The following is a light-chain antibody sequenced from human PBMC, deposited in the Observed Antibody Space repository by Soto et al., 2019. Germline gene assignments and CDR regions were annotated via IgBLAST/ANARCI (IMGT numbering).Light chain of an antibody. CDR3: QQYNSYSLYT. CDR1: QSISSW. J-gene: IGKJ2*01. V-gene: IGKV1-5*03. CDR2: KAS. Sequence: DIQMTQSPSTLSASVGDRVTITCRASQSISSWLAWYQQKPGKAPKLLIYKASSLESGVPSRFSGSGSGTEFTLTISSLQPHDFATYYCQQYNSYSLYTFGQGTQLEIK.